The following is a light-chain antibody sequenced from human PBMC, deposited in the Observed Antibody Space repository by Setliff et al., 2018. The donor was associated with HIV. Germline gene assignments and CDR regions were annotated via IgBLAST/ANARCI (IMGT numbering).Light chain of an antibody. J-gene: IGLJ1*01. CDR3: CSNTGSNTYV. Sequence: QSVLTQPASVSGSPGQSITISCTGTSSDIGRYDLVSWYQQYPGKDPKLMIYQATKRPSGVSNRFSGSKSGNTASLTISGLQAEDEADYYCCSNTGSNTYVFGTGTKV. CDR1: SSDIGRYDL. V-gene: IGLV2-23*01. CDR2: QAT.